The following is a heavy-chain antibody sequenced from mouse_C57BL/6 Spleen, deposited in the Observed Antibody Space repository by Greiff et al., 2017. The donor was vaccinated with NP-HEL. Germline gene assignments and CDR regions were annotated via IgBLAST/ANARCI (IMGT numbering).Heavy chain of an antibody. J-gene: IGHJ2*01. CDR3: ARGDSNYGY. Sequence: QVHVKQPGAELVRPGSSVKLSCKASGYTFTSYWMHWVKQRPIQGLEWIGNIDPSDSETHYNQKFKDKATLTVDKSSSTAYMQLSSLTSEDSAVYYCARGDSNYGYWGQGTTLTVSS. CDR2: IDPSDSET. V-gene: IGHV1-52*01. D-gene: IGHD2-5*01. CDR1: GYTFTSYW.